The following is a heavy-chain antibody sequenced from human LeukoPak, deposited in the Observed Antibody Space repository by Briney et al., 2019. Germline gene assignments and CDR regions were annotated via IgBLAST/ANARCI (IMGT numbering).Heavy chain of an antibody. CDR2: ILTSGTT. D-gene: IGHD3-10*01. V-gene: IGHV4-4*09. CDR1: NGSISSYH. Sequence: SETLSLTCTVSNGSISSYHWSWVRQPPGKGLEWIGYILTSGTTYYNPSLKSRLTISVDTSKNRFTLKLSSVTAADTAVYYCARLRVSGSYLYYFDYWGQGTLVTVSS. CDR3: ARLRVSGSYLYYFDY. J-gene: IGHJ4*02.